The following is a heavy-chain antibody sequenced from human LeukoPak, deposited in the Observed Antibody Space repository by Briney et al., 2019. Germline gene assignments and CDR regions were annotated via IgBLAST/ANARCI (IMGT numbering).Heavy chain of an antibody. CDR2: INPNSGGT. J-gene: IGHJ4*02. CDR3: AKCPSADGYIDY. V-gene: IGHV1-2*02. CDR1: GYTFTGYY. Sequence: ASVKVSCKASGYTFTGYYMHWVRQAPGQGLEWMGWINPNSGGTNYAQKFRGRVTMTRDTSISTAYMELSRLRSDDTAVYYCAKCPSADGYIDYWGQGTLVTVSS. D-gene: IGHD5/OR15-5a*01.